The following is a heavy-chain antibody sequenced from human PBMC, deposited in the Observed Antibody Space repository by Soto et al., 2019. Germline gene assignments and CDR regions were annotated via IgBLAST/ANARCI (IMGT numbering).Heavy chain of an antibody. CDR3: ARGLGSGWWNYFDY. J-gene: IGHJ4*02. D-gene: IGHD6-19*01. CDR1: GGSISSYY. Sequence: PSETLSLTCTVSGGSISSYYWSWIRQPPGKGLEWIGYIYYSGSTNYNPSLKSRVTISVDTSKNQFSLKLSSVTAADTAVYYCARGLGSGWWNYFDYWGKGTLVTVAS. CDR2: IYYSGST. V-gene: IGHV4-59*01.